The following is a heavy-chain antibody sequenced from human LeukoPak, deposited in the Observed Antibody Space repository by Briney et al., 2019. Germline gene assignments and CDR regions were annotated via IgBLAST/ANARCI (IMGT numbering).Heavy chain of an antibody. CDR2: IYYSGTT. V-gene: IGHV4-59*12. D-gene: IGHD3-10*01. CDR3: ARAYVSGPSGYYYGMDV. CDR1: GGSISNYY. Sequence: SETLSLTCTVSGGSISNYYWSWIRQPPGKGLEWIGYIYYSGTTNYNPTLKSRVTISIATSKNQFSLKLSSVTAADTAVYYCARAYVSGPSGYYYGMDVWGQGATVTVSS. J-gene: IGHJ6*02.